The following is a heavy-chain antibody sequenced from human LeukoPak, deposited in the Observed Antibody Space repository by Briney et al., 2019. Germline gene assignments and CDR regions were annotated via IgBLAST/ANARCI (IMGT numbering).Heavy chain of an antibody. Sequence: PSETLSLTCTVSGGSISSSSYYWGWIRQPPGKGLEWIGNIYYSGSIYYNPSLESRVTIFVDTPKNQFSLNLSSVTAADTAVYYCARRTSNGYYYWFDPWGQGTPVTVSS. D-gene: IGHD3-22*01. CDR2: IYYSGSI. V-gene: IGHV4-39*01. CDR1: GGSISSSSYY. CDR3: ARRTSNGYYYWFDP. J-gene: IGHJ5*02.